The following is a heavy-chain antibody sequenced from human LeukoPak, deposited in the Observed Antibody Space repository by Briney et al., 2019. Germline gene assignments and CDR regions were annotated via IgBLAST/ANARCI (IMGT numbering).Heavy chain of an antibody. D-gene: IGHD6-6*01. V-gene: IGHV4-59*01. CDR3: ARSIAARPRTIYDAFDI. J-gene: IGHJ3*02. Sequence: SGTLSLTCTVSGGSISSYYWSWIRQPPGKGLEWIGYIYYSGSTNYNPSLKSRVTISVDTSKNQFSLKLSSVTAADTAVYYCARSIAARPRTIYDAFDIWGQGTMVTVSS. CDR2: IYYSGST. CDR1: GGSISSYY.